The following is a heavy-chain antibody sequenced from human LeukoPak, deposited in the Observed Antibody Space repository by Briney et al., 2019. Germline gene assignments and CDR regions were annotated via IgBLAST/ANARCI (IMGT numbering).Heavy chain of an antibody. V-gene: IGHV4-39*07. Sequence: PSETLSLTCTVSGGSISSSSYYWGWIRQPPGKGLEWIGSIYYSGSTYYNPSLKSRVTISVDTSKNQFSLKLSSVTAADTAVYYCAREEGATEQFGPWGQGTLVTVSS. J-gene: IGHJ5*02. D-gene: IGHD1-26*01. CDR1: GGSISSSSYY. CDR3: AREEGATEQFGP. CDR2: IYYSGST.